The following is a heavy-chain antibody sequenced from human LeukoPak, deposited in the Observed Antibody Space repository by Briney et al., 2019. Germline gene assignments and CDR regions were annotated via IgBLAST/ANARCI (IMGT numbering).Heavy chain of an antibody. CDR2: ISSDGSNK. V-gene: IGHV3-30*18. J-gene: IGHJ4*02. D-gene: IGHD6-19*01. CDR3: AKHGQQWLAYYFDC. CDR1: GFTFSSYV. Sequence: GRSLRLSCAASGFTFSSYVMHWVRQAPGKGLEWVALISSDGSNKYYADSVKGRFTISRENSKNTLYLQMNSLRAEDTASYYCAKHGQQWLAYYFDCWGQGTLVTVSS.